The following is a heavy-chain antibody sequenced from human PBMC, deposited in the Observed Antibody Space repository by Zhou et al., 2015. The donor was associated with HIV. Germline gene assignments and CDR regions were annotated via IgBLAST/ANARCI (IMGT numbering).Heavy chain of an antibody. V-gene: IGHV3-11*04. CDR1: GFTFSGYY. CDR2: ISTSGTTI. CDR3: ARGVPPSFTILGHYTDV. D-gene: IGHD3-3*01. Sequence: QVQLVESGGGLVKPGGSLRLSCATSGFTFSGYYMNWIRQVPGKGLEWVSYISTSGTTIFYADSVQGRFTISRDNARNSLYLQMNSLRAEDTAVYYCARGVPPSFTILGHYTDVWGQRGPRSPSP. J-gene: IGHJ6*02.